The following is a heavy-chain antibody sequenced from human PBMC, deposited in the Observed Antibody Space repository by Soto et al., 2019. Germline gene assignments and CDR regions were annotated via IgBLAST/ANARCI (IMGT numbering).Heavy chain of an antibody. D-gene: IGHD1-7*01. CDR2: IRFDGSNE. J-gene: IGHJ4*02. CDR1: GGIFHGYG. V-gene: IGHV3-33*01. Sequence: QEQLVESGGGVVQPGTSLRRSCAVPGGIFHGYGMHWVRQAPGKGLEWVAIIRFDGSNEEYADSVKGRFTISRDNSKNTLYLQMNTLGAEDTAVYYCARDGVGGTVFRGYLDYWGRGTVVTVSS. CDR3: ARDGVGGTVFRGYLDY.